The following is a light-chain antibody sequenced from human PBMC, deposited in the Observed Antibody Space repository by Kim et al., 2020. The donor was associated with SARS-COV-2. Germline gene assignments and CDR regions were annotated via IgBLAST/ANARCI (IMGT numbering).Light chain of an antibody. CDR2: GKN. CDR1: SLRSYY. J-gene: IGLJ2*01. CDR3: NSRDSNDNVV. V-gene: IGLV3-19*01. Sequence: SSELPQDPAVSVALGQTVRITCHGDSLRSYYATWYQQKPGQAPILVIYGKNNRPSGIPDRFSGSSSGNTASLTITGTQAGDEADYYCNSRDSNDNVVFGGGTKRTV.